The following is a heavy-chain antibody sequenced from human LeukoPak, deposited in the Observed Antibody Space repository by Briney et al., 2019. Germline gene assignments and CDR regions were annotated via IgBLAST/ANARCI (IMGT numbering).Heavy chain of an antibody. CDR2: IYSGGST. Sequence: GSLRLSCAASGFTFSSYSMNWVRQAPGRGLEWVSVIYSGGSTYYADSVKGRFTISGDNSKNTLYLQMNSLRVEDTAVYYCVRSDYGDYGDWGQGTLITVSS. J-gene: IGHJ4*02. D-gene: IGHD4-17*01. CDR3: VRSDYGDYGD. CDR1: GFTFSSYS. V-gene: IGHV3-53*01.